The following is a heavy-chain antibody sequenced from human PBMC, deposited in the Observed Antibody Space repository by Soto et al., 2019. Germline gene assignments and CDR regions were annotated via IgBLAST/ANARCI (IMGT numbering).Heavy chain of an antibody. V-gene: IGHV1-69*12. Sequence: QVQLVQSGAEVKKPGSSVKVSCKASGGSLTNYGVSWVRQAPGQGLEWMGGIIPVFGTANYAQKLQGRVTIAADESKSTVFMNVRCLRSEDTAVYYCARGDDTKLGVTDYYGMDVWGQGTTVTVSS. D-gene: IGHD3-9*01. CDR1: GGSLTNYG. CDR2: IIPVFGTA. CDR3: ARGDDTKLGVTDYYGMDV. J-gene: IGHJ6*02.